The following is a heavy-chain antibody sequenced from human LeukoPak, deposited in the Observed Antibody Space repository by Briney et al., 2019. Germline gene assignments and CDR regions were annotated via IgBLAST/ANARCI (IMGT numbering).Heavy chain of an antibody. Sequence: GGSLRLSCAASGFTFSSYTMNWVRQAPGKGLEWVSSISTSSIYIYYADSVKGRFTISRDNAKNSLYLQMNSLRAEDTAVYYCARDLKRGYSSGRYSWGTGSSNDYWGQGTLVTVSS. J-gene: IGHJ4*02. CDR2: ISTSSIYI. D-gene: IGHD6-19*01. V-gene: IGHV3-21*04. CDR1: GFTFSSYT. CDR3: ARDLKRGYSSGRYSWGTGSSNDY.